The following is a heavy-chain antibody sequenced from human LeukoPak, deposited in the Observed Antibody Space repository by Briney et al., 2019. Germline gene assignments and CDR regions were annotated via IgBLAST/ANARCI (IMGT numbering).Heavy chain of an antibody. J-gene: IGHJ4*02. V-gene: IGHV4-61*02. CDR1: GGSISSGSYY. CDR2: IYTSGST. CDR3: ARQGTAMVTSHYFDY. Sequence: SETLSLTCTVSGGSISSGSYYWSWIRQPAGKGLEWIGRIYTSGSTNYNPSLKSRVTISVDTSKNQFSLKLSSVTAADTAVYYCARQGTAMVTSHYFDYWGQGTLVTVSS. D-gene: IGHD5-18*01.